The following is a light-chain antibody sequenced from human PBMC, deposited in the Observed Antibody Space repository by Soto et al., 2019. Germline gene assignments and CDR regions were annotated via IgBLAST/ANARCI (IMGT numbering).Light chain of an antibody. CDR3: LQQSSYPQS. CDR2: AAS. CDR1: QGIGNY. V-gene: IGKV1-17*01. J-gene: IGKJ4*01. Sequence: DIQMTQSPSSLSASVGDRVTIICRASQGIGNYVGWYQQKPGKAPKRLIYAASILESGVPPRFSGNGSWTEFTLTISTLQPEDFAVYYCLQQSSYPQSFGGGTTVEIK.